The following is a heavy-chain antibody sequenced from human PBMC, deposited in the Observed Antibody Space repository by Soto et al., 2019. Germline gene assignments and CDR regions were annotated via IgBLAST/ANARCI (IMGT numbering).Heavy chain of an antibody. CDR3: ARDSAGTTSYYYYYYGMDV. V-gene: IGHV1-3*01. CDR2: INAGNGNT. CDR1: GYTFTSYA. J-gene: IGHJ6*02. D-gene: IGHD1-7*01. Sequence: ASVKVSCKASGYTFTSYAMHWVRQAPGQRLEWMGWINAGNGNTKYSQKFQGRVTITRDTSASTAYMQLSSLRSEDTAVYYCARDSAGTTSYYYYYYGMDVWGQGTTVTVSS.